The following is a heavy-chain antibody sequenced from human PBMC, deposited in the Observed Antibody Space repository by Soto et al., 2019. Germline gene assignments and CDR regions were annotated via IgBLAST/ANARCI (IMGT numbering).Heavy chain of an antibody. CDR3: TRETAAGTGHYYYYYGMDV. J-gene: IGHJ6*02. D-gene: IGHD6-13*01. V-gene: IGHV3-49*03. CDR2: IRSKAYGGTT. CDR1: GFTFGDYA. Sequence: GGSLRLSCTASGFTFGDYAMSWFRQAPGKGLEWVGFIRSKAYGGTTEYAASVKGRFTISRDDSKSIAYLQMNSLKTEDTAVYYCTRETAAGTGHYYYYYGMDVWGQGTTVTVSS.